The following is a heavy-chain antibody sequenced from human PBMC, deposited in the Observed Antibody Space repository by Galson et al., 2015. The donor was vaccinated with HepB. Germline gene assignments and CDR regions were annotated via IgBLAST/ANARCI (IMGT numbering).Heavy chain of an antibody. CDR1: GFTFTNYG. Sequence: SLRLSCAASGFTFTNYGIHWVRQAPGKGLEWVAVIWYDGNSKQYADSVKGRFTISRDNSKNTVYLQMDSLRVEDTALYYCARGLGTRYSNSWYFFDAMDVWGQGTTVIVSS. CDR3: ARGLGTRYSNSWYFFDAMDV. V-gene: IGHV3-33*01. J-gene: IGHJ6*02. CDR2: IWYDGNSK. D-gene: IGHD2/OR15-2a*01.